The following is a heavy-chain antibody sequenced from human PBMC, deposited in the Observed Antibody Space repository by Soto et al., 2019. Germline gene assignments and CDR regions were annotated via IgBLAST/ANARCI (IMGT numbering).Heavy chain of an antibody. V-gene: IGHV1-2*02. J-gene: IGHJ4*02. CDR1: GYTFTGYY. D-gene: IGHD6-19*01. CDR2: INPNSFGT. Sequence: QVQLVQSEAEVKKPGASVKVSCRASGYTFTGYYMHWVRQAPGQGLEWMGWINPNSFGTTFAKKFQGRVTMTGDTSITTAYMELSRLTSDDTAVYYCARGSRYSNGWWTEYHFDYWGQGTLVTVSS. CDR3: ARGSRYSNGWWTEYHFDY.